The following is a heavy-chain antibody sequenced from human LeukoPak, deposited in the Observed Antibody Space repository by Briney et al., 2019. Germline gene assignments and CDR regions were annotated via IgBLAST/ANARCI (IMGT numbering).Heavy chain of an antibody. Sequence: GGSLRLSCAASGFTFSSYAMSWVRQAPGKGLEWVSAISGSGDSTYYADSVKGRFTTSRDNPKNTLYLQLNSLRGDDTAVYYCAIVSFGIGARYWGQGTLVTASS. CDR2: ISGSGDST. J-gene: IGHJ4*02. CDR1: GFTFSSYA. CDR3: AIVSFGIGARY. D-gene: IGHD6-6*01. V-gene: IGHV3-23*01.